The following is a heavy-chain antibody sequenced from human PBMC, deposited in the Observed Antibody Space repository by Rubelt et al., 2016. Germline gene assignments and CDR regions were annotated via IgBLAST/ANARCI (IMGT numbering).Heavy chain of an antibody. Sequence: VQLQESGPGLVKPSGNLSLTCAVSGVSISSTNWWSWVRQPPGTGLEWVSYITSSSDTIFYADSVRGRFTIPRDNAKNSLYRQSNSLRAEDTALYYCARDMGQLVYYAMDVWGQGTTVTVSS. V-gene: IGHV3-48*01. D-gene: IGHD6-13*01. J-gene: IGHJ6*02. CDR1: GVSISSTN. CDR2: ITSSSDTI. CDR3: ARDMGQLVYYAMDV.